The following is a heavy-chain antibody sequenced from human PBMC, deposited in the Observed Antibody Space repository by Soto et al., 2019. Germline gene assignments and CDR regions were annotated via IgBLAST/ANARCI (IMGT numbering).Heavy chain of an antibody. J-gene: IGHJ4*02. CDR2: INPSGGST. CDR1: GYTLTSYY. V-gene: IGHV1-46*01. Sequence: GASVKGSCKASGYTLTSYYMHWVRQAPGQGLEWMGIINPSGGSTSYAQKFQGRVTMTRDTSTSTVYMELSSLRSEDTAMYYCARGYSSSWYLDYWGQGSLVIVSA. CDR3: ARGYSSSWYLDY. D-gene: IGHD6-13*01.